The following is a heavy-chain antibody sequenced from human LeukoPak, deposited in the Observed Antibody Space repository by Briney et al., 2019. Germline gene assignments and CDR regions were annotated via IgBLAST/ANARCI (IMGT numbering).Heavy chain of an antibody. CDR1: GFTFGSYG. J-gene: IGHJ4*02. Sequence: GGSLRLSCAASGFTFGSYGMHWVRQAPGKGLEWVAVIWFDGNNKYYADSVKGRFTISRDNSRNTLYLQMNSLRAEDTALYYCAKYASGGWLPFDYWGQGTLVTVSS. CDR3: AKYASGGWLPFDY. CDR2: IWFDGNNK. V-gene: IGHV3-33*06. D-gene: IGHD6-19*01.